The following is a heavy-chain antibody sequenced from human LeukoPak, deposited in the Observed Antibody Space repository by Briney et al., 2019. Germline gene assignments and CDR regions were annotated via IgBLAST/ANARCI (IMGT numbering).Heavy chain of an antibody. CDR1: GDTLPELS. D-gene: IGHD6-19*01. CDR2: FDALDDET. J-gene: IGHJ4*02. V-gene: IGHV1-24*01. Sequence: ASVKVSCKVSGDTLPELSIHWVRQAPGKGLEWMGVFDALDDETIHAQNFQGRVTMMVDTSTNTAHMELSYLRSDDTAVYYCATDESSAWYEDFWGQGTQVIVSS. CDR3: ATDESSAWYEDF.